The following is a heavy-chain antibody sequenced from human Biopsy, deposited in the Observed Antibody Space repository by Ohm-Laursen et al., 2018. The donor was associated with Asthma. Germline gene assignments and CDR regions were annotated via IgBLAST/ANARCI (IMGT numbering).Heavy chain of an antibody. CDR3: ARAVDYSHYYGVDV. CDR1: GYTFNSAG. Sequence: ASVKVSCKTSGYTFNSAGITWVRQAPGQGLEWMGWISVYNGNTKVAQKLQDRVTMIIDTSTSTAYMELRSLGSDDTAVYFCARAVDYSHYYGVDVWGQGTTVTVS. D-gene: IGHD3-10*01. CDR2: ISVYNGNT. V-gene: IGHV1-18*01. J-gene: IGHJ6*02.